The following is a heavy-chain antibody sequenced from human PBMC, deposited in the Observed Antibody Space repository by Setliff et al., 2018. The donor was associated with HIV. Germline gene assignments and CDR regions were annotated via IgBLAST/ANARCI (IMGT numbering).Heavy chain of an antibody. V-gene: IGHV3-43*01. D-gene: IGHD6-13*01. CDR2: ISWDSGRT. Sequence: GGSLRLSCAASGFTFSYYSMHWVRQTPGKTLEWVSLISWDSGRTDYAVSVRGRFTISRDNSKNTLYLQMNSLRTEDTAVYFCAKNLYSSRWSPLDYWGQGTLVTVSS. J-gene: IGHJ4*02. CDR1: GFTFSYYS. CDR3: AKNLYSSRWSPLDY.